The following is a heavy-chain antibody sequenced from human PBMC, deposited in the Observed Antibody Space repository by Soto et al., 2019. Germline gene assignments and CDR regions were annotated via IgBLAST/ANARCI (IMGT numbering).Heavy chain of an antibody. CDR3: ARESWDTAMAYYFDY. CDR1: GGSISSGDYY. CDR2: IYYSGST. Sequence: SETLSLTCTVSGGSISSGDYYWSWIRQPPGKGLEWIGYIYYSGSTYYNPSLKSRVTISVDTSKNQFSLKLSSVTAADTAVYYCARESWDTAMAYYFDYWGQGTLVTVSS. J-gene: IGHJ4*02. D-gene: IGHD5-18*01. V-gene: IGHV4-30-4*01.